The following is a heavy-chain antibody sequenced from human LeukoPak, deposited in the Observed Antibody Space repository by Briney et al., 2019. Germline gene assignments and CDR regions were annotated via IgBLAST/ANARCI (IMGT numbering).Heavy chain of an antibody. CDR1: GFTISGAW. J-gene: IGHJ4*02. V-gene: IGHV3-15*01. Sequence: GGSLRLSCVASGFTISGAWMSWVRQVPGKGLEWIGHIRSRTDGGTTDYAATVKGRFTISRDNSKNTLYLQMNSLKTEDTAVYYCTTGYSSSWYYWGQGTLVTVSS. D-gene: IGHD6-13*01. CDR3: TTGYSSSWYY. CDR2: IRSRTDGGTT.